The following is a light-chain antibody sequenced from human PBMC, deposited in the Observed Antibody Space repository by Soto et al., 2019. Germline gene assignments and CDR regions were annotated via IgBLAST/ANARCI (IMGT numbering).Light chain of an antibody. V-gene: IGKV1-12*01. J-gene: IGKJ5*01. Sequence: DIQMTQSPSSVSASVGDRVTITCRSSQGISSWLAWYQQKPGKAPKLLIYAASSLQSGVPSRFSGSGSVTDFTLTISSLQPEDVATDEYQHANCCPLITFGQGTRLEIK. CDR1: QGISSW. CDR3: QHANCCPLIT. CDR2: AAS.